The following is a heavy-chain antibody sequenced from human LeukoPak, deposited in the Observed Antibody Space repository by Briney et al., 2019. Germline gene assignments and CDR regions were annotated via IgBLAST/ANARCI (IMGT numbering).Heavy chain of an antibody. CDR1: GGSISSYY. CDR3: ARVGEYYYDSSGYYIDY. D-gene: IGHD3-22*01. V-gene: IGHV4-59*08. Sequence: PSETLSLTCTVSGGSISSYYWSWIRQPPGKGLEWIGYIYYSGSTYYNPSLKSRVTISVDTSKNQFSLKLSSVTAADTAVYYCARVGEYYYDSSGYYIDYWGQGTLVTVSS. J-gene: IGHJ4*02. CDR2: IYYSGST.